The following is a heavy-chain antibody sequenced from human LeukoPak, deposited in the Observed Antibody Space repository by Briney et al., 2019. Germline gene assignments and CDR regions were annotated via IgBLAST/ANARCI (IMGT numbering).Heavy chain of an antibody. D-gene: IGHD3-22*01. CDR1: GGSISSYY. CDR3: ARMYSSGWHFDL. V-gene: IGHV4-59*12. CDR2: IYYSGST. J-gene: IGHJ2*01. Sequence: SETLSLTCTVSGGSISSYYWSWIRQPPGKGLEWIGYIYYSGSTNYNSSLKNRVIISVDTSKSQLSLKLSSVTAADTAVYYCARMYSSGWHFDLWGRGTLVTVSS.